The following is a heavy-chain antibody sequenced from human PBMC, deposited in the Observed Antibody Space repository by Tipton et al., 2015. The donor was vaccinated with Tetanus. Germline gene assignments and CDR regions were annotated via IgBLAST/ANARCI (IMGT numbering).Heavy chain of an antibody. J-gene: IGHJ6*02. CDR3: AREGDAAMVMDYYYYGMDV. V-gene: IGHV4-4*07. Sequence: LRLSCTVSGGSISSYYWSWIRQPAGKGLEWIGRIYTSGSTNYNPPLKSRVTMSVDTSKNQFSLKLSSVTAADTAVYYCAREGDAAMVMDYYYYGMDVWGQGTTVTVSS. CDR1: GGSISSYY. CDR2: IYTSGST. D-gene: IGHD5-18*01.